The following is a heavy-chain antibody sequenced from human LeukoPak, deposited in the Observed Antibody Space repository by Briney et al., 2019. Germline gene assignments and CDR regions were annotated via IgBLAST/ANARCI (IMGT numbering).Heavy chain of an antibody. J-gene: IGHJ4*02. CDR3: ARDLMTTVVTPDY. D-gene: IGHD4-23*01. CDR1: GYTFTGYY. Sequence: ASVKVSCKASGYTFTGYYMHWVRQAPGQGLEWMGWINPNSGGTNYAQKFLGRVTMTRDTSISTAYMELSRLRSDDTAVYYCARDLMTTVVTPDYWGQGTLVTVSS. V-gene: IGHV1-2*02. CDR2: INPNSGGT.